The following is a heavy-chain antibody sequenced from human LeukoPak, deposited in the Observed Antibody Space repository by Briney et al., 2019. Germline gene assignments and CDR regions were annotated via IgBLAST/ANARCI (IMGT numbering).Heavy chain of an antibody. Sequence: GGSLRLSCAASGFTFSDYWMHWVRQVPGKGLVWVSRINTDASSTTYADSVKGRFTISRDNAKNTLYLQMNSLRAEDTAVYYCARGYYYGSGSYGYWGQGTLVTVSS. V-gene: IGHV3-74*01. CDR1: GFTFSDYW. J-gene: IGHJ4*02. CDR3: ARGYYYGSGSYGY. CDR2: INTDASST. D-gene: IGHD3-10*01.